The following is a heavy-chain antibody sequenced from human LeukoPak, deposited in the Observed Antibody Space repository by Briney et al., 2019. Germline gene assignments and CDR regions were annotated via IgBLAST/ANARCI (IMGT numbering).Heavy chain of an antibody. V-gene: IGHV1-2*02. CDR3: ARGPGPGYGLYYYYYMDV. CDR1: GYTFTDYY. D-gene: IGHD4-17*01. Sequence: ASVKVSCKASGYTFTDYYIHWVRQALGQGLEWMGYIFPKSGVTNYAQSFQGRVTMTRDTSINTAYMELTRLTSDDTAVYSCARGPGPGYGLYYYYYMDVWGKGTTVTVSS. J-gene: IGHJ6*03. CDR2: IFPKSGVT.